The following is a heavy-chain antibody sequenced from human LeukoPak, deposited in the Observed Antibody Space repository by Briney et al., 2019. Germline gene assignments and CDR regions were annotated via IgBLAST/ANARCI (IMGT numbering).Heavy chain of an antibody. CDR1: RGSISSYY. Sequence: SETLSLTCTVSRGSISSYYWSWIRQPPGKGLEWIGYIYYSGSTNYNPSLKSRVTISVDTSKNQFSLKLSSVTAADTAVYFCTTTYYDTNKPWDWGQGTLVTVSS. V-gene: IGHV4-59*01. CDR2: IYYSGST. CDR3: TTTYYDTNKPWD. J-gene: IGHJ4*02. D-gene: IGHD3-22*01.